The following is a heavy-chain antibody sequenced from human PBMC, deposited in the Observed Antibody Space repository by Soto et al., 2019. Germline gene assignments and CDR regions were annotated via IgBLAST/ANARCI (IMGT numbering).Heavy chain of an antibody. Sequence: GGSLRLSCAVSGFTFSGYGIHWVRQAPGKGLDWVAVISYDGRDKYYSDSVKGRFTISRDNSKNTVYLQINSLRTEDTAVYYCAKDRDRLLNDYFYYYALDVWGQGTTVTVSS. CDR2: ISYDGRDK. CDR3: AKDRDRLLNDYFYYYALDV. J-gene: IGHJ6*02. D-gene: IGHD3-16*01. V-gene: IGHV3-30*18. CDR1: GFTFSGYG.